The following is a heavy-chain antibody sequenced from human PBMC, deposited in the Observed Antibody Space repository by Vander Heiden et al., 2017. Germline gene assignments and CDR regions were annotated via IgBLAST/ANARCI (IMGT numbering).Heavy chain of an antibody. D-gene: IGHD5-18*01. J-gene: IGHJ4*02. V-gene: IGHV3-9*01. CDR3: AKGYGDSYPHYFND. Sequence: EVQLLESGGGLVRPGQSLRLSCEASGFQFEHHAMHWVRPVVGKGLEWVSGINWSGEFIGYAASVRGRFTMSRDNAENVVYLQMTSLRPEDTAFYYCAKGYGDSYPHYFNDWGQGTLVTVS. CDR1: GFQFEHHA. CDR2: INWSGEFI.